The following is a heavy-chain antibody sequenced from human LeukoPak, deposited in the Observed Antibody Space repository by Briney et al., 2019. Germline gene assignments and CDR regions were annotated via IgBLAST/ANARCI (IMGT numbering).Heavy chain of an antibody. V-gene: IGHV3-13*04. Sequence: GGSLRLSCAASGFTFSSYDMHWVRKATGKDLEWDSVIGTSGDTYYAGSVKGRFTISRENAKNSLYLQMNSLTAGDTAVYFCARDRVEMATIGPAYYFDYWGQGTLVTVSS. D-gene: IGHD5-24*01. CDR1: GFTFSSYD. J-gene: IGHJ4*02. CDR3: ARDRVEMATIGPAYYFDY. CDR2: IGTSGDT.